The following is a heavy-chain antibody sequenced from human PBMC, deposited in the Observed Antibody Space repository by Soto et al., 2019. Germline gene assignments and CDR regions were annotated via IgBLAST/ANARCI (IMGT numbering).Heavy chain of an antibody. CDR1: GFTFSSYA. Sequence: GGFLRLSCAASGFTFSSYAMHWVRQAPGKGLEWVAVISYDGSNKYYADSVKGRFTISRDNSKNTLYLQMNSLRAEDTAVYYCARDRDVSGLWYYYYGMDVWGQGTTVTVSS. CDR3: ARDRDVSGLWYYYYGMDV. CDR2: ISYDGSNK. V-gene: IGHV3-30-3*01. D-gene: IGHD3-10*01. J-gene: IGHJ6*02.